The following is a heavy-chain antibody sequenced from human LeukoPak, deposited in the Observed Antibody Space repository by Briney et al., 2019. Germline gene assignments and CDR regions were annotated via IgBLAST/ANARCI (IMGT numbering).Heavy chain of an antibody. Sequence: GGSLRLSCAASGFTFSSYAMSWVRQAPGKGLEWVSAISGSGGSTYYADSVKGRFTISRDNSKDTLYLQMNSLRAEDTAVYYCARDQDSMIVVVITQPLDYWGQGTLVTVSS. V-gene: IGHV3-23*01. CDR2: ISGSGGST. J-gene: IGHJ4*02. CDR1: GFTFSSYA. CDR3: ARDQDSMIVVVITQPLDY. D-gene: IGHD3-22*01.